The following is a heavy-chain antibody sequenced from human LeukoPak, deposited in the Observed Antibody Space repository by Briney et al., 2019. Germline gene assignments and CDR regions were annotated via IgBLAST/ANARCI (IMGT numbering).Heavy chain of an antibody. CDR1: GFAFSTYS. D-gene: IGHD3-10*01. CDR2: ISSGSDTI. J-gene: IGHJ3*01. Sequence: PGGSLRLSCAASGFAFSTYSMSWVRQAPGKGLEWVSHISSGSDTIYYADSVKGRFTISRDNAKNSLYPQMNRLRADDTAVYYCASGSSEVLLWFGESPNWGQGTMVTVSS. CDR3: ASGSSEVLLWFGESPN. V-gene: IGHV3-48*01.